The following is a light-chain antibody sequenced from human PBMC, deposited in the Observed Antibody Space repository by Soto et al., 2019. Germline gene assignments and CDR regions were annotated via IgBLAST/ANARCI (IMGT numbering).Light chain of an antibody. CDR3: HQYNDGPAGT. J-gene: IGKJ1*01. CDR2: GAS. V-gene: IGKV3-15*01. CDR1: QSVSNN. Sequence: MTQSPATLSVSPGERSTVSCRASQSVSNNLAWYQQKPGQAPRLLIFGASTRATGIPVRFSGSGSGRQFTLTISSLQSEDFALYYCHQYNDGPAGTFGQGTKVDIK.